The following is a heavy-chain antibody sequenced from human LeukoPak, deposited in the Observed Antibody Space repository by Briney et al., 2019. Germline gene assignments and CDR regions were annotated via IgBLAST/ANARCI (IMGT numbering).Heavy chain of an antibody. CDR1: GGSISSYY. CDR2: IYYSGST. V-gene: IGHV4-59*01. D-gene: IGHD3-10*01. CDR3: ARGLTMVRAKYYFDY. Sequence: SETLSLTCTVSGGSISSYYWSWIRQPPGKGLEWIGYIYYSGSTNYNPSLKSRVTISVDTSKNQFSLKLSSVTAADTAVYYCARGLTMVRAKYYFDYWGQGTLVTVSS. J-gene: IGHJ4*02.